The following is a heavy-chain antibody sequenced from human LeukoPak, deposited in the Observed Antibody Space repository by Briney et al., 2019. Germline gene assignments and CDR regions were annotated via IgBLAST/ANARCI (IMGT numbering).Heavy chain of an antibody. Sequence: SETLSLTCTVSGGSIGGYYWSWIRQPPGKGLEWIGYIYYSESTNYNPSLKSRVTISVDTSKNQFSLKLSSVTAADTAVYYCARHHGQSFDPWGQGTLVTVSS. D-gene: IGHD5-24*01. V-gene: IGHV4-59*08. CDR2: IYYSEST. J-gene: IGHJ5*02. CDR3: ARHHGQSFDP. CDR1: GGSIGGYY.